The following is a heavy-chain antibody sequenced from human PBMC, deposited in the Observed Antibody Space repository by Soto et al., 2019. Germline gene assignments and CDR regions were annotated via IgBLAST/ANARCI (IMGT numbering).Heavy chain of an antibody. CDR3: ARDLYYDSSGYPEGY. Sequence: SVKVSCEASGGTFSSYAISWVRQAPGQGLEWMGGIIPIFGTANYAQKFQGRVTITADESTSTAYMELSSLRSEDTAVYYCARDLYYDSSGYPEGYWGQGTLVTVSS. D-gene: IGHD3-22*01. CDR1: GGTFSSYA. J-gene: IGHJ4*02. V-gene: IGHV1-69*13. CDR2: IIPIFGTA.